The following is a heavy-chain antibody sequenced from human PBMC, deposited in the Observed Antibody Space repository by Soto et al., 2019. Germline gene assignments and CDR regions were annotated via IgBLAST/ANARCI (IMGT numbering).Heavy chain of an antibody. V-gene: IGHV4-31*03. CDR3: ERDAPGAAPY. J-gene: IGHJ4*02. CDR2: INYRGTT. D-gene: IGHD6-13*01. Sequence: QVQLQESGPGLVKPSQTLSLTCSVSGGPIINGDSYLNWIRQHPEKGLEWMGYINYRGTTNYNPALKRRILISIDTTKNQFSLRLTSVTAADTAVYYCERDAPGAAPYWGQGTLVTVSS. CDR1: GGPIINGDSY.